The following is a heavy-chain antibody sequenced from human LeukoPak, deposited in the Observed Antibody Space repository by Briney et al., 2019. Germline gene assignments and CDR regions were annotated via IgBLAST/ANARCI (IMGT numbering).Heavy chain of an antibody. Sequence: KPSETLSLTCAVSGGSFSANYWSWIRQPPGGGLEWIAEIYPSGATQYNPSLTGRVTISADRSKSQFSLRPSSVPAADTAVYYCAGYQLWFQNYVWGQGTLVTVSS. V-gene: IGHV4-34*01. CDR3: AGYQLWFQNYV. D-gene: IGHD3-22*01. CDR1: GGSFSANY. CDR2: IYPSGAT. J-gene: IGHJ4*02.